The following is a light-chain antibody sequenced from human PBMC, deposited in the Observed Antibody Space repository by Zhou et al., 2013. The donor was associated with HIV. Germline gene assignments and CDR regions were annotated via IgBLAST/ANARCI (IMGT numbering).Light chain of an antibody. CDR2: EVS. CDR3: QQSYSTPLVT. Sequence: DIVMTQTPLSLSVTPGQPASISCKSSQSLLHSDGKTYLYWYLQKPGQSPQLLIYEVSSRFSGVPDRFSGSGSGTDFTLTISSLQPEDFATYYCQQSYSTPLVTFGQGTRLEIK. J-gene: IGKJ5*01. V-gene: IGKV2-29*02. CDR1: QSLLHSDGKTY.